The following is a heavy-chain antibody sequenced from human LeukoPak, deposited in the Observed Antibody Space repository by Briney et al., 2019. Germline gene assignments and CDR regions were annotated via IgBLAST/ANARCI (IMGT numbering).Heavy chain of an antibody. CDR3: ARDHYDSSGYRRVYYFDY. D-gene: IGHD3-22*01. CDR2: IYTSGSA. V-gene: IGHV4-61*02. Sequence: SQTLSLTCTVPGGSISSGSYFWSWIRQPAGKGLEWIGRIYTSGSANYNPSLKSRVTISVDTSKNQFSLKLSSVTAADTAVYYCARDHYDSSGYRRVYYFDYWGQGTLVTVSS. CDR1: GGSISSGSYF. J-gene: IGHJ4*02.